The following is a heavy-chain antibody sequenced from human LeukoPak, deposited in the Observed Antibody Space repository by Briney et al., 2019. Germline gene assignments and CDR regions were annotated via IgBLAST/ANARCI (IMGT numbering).Heavy chain of an antibody. CDR2: IVVGSGNT. CDR1: GFTFTSSA. Sequence: SVKVSCKASGFTFTSSAMQWVRQARGQRLEWIGWIVVGSGNTNYAQKSQERVTITRDMSTSTAYMELSSLRSEDTAVYYRAVRSGSYGYYYYYMDVWGKGTTVTVSS. CDR3: AVRSGSYGYYYYYMDV. D-gene: IGHD1-26*01. J-gene: IGHJ6*03. V-gene: IGHV1-58*02.